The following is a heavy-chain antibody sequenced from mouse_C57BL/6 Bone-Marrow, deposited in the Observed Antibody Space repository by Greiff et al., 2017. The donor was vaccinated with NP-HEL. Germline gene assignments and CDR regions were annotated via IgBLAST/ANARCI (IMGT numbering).Heavy chain of an antibody. J-gene: IGHJ4*01. D-gene: IGHD2-5*01. CDR3: ARDTYYSNYYAMDY. CDR1: GFTFSSYA. Sequence: DVMLVESGGGLVKPGGSLKLSCAASGFTFSSYAMSWVRQTPEKRLEWVATISDGGSYTYYPDNVKGRFTISSDNAKNNRYLQMNHLKSEYTAMYYCARDTYYSNYYAMDYWGQGTSVTVSS. V-gene: IGHV5-4*01. CDR2: ISDGGSYT.